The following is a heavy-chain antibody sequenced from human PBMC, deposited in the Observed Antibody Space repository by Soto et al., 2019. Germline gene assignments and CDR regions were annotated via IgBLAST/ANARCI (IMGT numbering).Heavy chain of an antibody. CDR2: LGPDGRNT. D-gene: IGHD4-17*01. V-gene: IGHV3-23*01. J-gene: IGHJ4*02. CDR1: EFSFSRYA. CDR3: VKQMTTWTDSFFDF. Sequence: PGGSLRLSCVASEFSFSRYAMTWVRQAAGKGLQWVAGLGPDGRNTFYGESVRGRFTISRDNSRNTLYLQMSSLRAEDTAVYFCVKQMTTWTDSFFDFWGQGIPVTVYS.